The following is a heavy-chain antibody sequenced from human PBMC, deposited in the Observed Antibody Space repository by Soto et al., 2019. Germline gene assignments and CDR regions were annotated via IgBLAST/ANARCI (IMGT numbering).Heavy chain of an antibody. Sequence: QLQLQESGSGLVKPSQTLSLTCAVSGGSISSGGYSWSWIRQPPGKGLEWIGYIYHSGSTYYNPSLKSRLTLPVDRYKNQFSLKLSAVTAADTAVYYCARGAYCGRDCQRGFDPWGQGTLVTVSS. J-gene: IGHJ5*02. CDR1: GGSISSGGYS. CDR2: IYHSGST. V-gene: IGHV4-30-2*01. D-gene: IGHD2-21*02. CDR3: ARGAYCGRDCQRGFDP.